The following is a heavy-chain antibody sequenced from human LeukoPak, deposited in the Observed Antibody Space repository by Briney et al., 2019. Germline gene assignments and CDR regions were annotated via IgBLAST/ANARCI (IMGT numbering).Heavy chain of an antibody. Sequence: GRSLRLSCTASGFTFGDYAMSWVRQAPGKGLEWVGFIRSKAYGGTTEYAASVKGRFTISRDDSKSIAYLQMNSLKTEDTAVYYCTSDGFMDVWGKGTTVTVSS. CDR2: IRSKAYGGTT. CDR1: GFTFGDYA. V-gene: IGHV3-49*04. J-gene: IGHJ6*03. D-gene: IGHD2-2*03. CDR3: TSDGFMDV.